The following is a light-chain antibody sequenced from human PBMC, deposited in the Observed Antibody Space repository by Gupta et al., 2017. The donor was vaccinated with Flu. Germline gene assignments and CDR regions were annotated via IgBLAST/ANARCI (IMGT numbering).Light chain of an antibody. Sequence: VTPGQPASISCNSSQRRLHGDGKTYLYWYLQKPGQPPHLLIYEGSKRGSGVPDRFSGSGSGTGFTLKISRGEAEDVGVYYCRQRVQIAFIFGHGTKVDIK. CDR2: EGS. V-gene: IGKV2D-29*01. CDR1: QRRLHGDGKTY. CDR3: RQRVQIAFI. J-gene: IGKJ3*01.